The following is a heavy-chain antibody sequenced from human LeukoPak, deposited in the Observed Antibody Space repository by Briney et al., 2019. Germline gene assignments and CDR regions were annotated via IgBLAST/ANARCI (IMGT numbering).Heavy chain of an antibody. J-gene: IGHJ4*02. Sequence: GGSLRLSCAVSGLTFRNYGMHWVRQAPGKGLEWVAIIYYDGSEKYYVDSVKGRFTISRDNSKNTLYLQMNSLRAEDTALYYCASGRGGRGGINYFDYWGQGTLVTVPS. CDR1: GLTFRNYG. CDR2: IYYDGSEK. V-gene: IGHV3-33*01. D-gene: IGHD2-15*01. CDR3: ASGRGGRGGINYFDY.